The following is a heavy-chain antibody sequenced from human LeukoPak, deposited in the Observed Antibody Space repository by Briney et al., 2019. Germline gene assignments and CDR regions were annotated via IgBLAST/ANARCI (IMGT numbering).Heavy chain of an antibody. CDR1: GFTFSIYS. CDR3: ASTYEELTGYFPRPFDY. Sequence: GGSLRLSCAPSGFTFSIYSMNWVRQARGEGVEWVSSISSSSSYIYYADSVKGLFNISRDNAKNSLYLQMNSLRSEDTAVYYCASTYEELTGYFPRPFDYWGQGTLVTVSS. J-gene: IGHJ4*02. V-gene: IGHV3-21*04. CDR2: ISSSSSYI. D-gene: IGHD3-9*01.